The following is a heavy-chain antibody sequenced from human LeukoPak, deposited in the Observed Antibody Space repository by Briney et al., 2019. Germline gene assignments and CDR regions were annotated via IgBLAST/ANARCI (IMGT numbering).Heavy chain of an antibody. D-gene: IGHD6-19*01. CDR1: GGSISSHH. Sequence: NPSETLSLTCTVSGGSISSHHWSWIRQPPGKGLEWIGYIYYSGSTNYKPSLKSRVTISVDTSKNQFSLKLTSVTAADTAVYYCARHLDIAVSGTFDYWGQGTLVTVSS. V-gene: IGHV4-59*08. J-gene: IGHJ4*02. CDR2: IYYSGST. CDR3: ARHLDIAVSGTFDY.